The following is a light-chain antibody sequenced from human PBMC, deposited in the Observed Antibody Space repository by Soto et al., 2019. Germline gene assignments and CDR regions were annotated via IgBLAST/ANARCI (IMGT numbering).Light chain of an antibody. CDR1: QSISSW. CDR2: DAS. V-gene: IGKV1-5*01. CDR3: QQYGSSPRT. Sequence: DIQMTQSPSTMSASVGDRVTITCRASQSISSWLAWYQQKPGKAPKLLIYDASSLESGVPSRFSGSGSGTEFTLTISSLQPDDFAVYYRQQYGSSPRTFGQGTKVDIK. J-gene: IGKJ1*01.